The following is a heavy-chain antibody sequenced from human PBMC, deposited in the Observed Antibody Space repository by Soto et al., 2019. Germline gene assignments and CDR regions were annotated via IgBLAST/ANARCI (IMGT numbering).Heavy chain of an antibody. CDR2: INPNSGGT. D-gene: IGHD6-13*01. CDR1: GYTFTGYY. J-gene: IGHJ6*02. V-gene: IGHV1-2*04. CDR3: ASSIAAAGTWGDYYYGMDV. Sequence: QVQLVQSGAEVKKPGASVKVSCKASGYTFTGYYMHWVRQAPGQGLEWMGWINPNSGGTNYAQKFPGWVTMTRDTSISTAYMELSRLRSDDTAVYYCASSIAAAGTWGDYYYGMDVWGQGTTVTVSS.